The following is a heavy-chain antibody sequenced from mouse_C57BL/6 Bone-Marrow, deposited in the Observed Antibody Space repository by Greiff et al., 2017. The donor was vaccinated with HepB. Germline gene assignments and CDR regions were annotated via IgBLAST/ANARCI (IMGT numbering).Heavy chain of an antibody. CDR3: ARSPLYFDY. CDR1: GYAFTNYL. J-gene: IGHJ2*01. CDR2: INPGSGGT. Sequence: VQGVESGAELVRPGTSVKVSCKASGYAFTNYLIEWVKQRPGQGLEWIGVINPGSGGTNYNEKFKGKATLTADKSSSTAYMQLSSLTSEDSAVYFCARSPLYFDYWGQGTTLTVSS. V-gene: IGHV1-54*01.